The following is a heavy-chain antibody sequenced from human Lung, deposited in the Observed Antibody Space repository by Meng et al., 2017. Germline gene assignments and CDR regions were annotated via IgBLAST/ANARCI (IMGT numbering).Heavy chain of an antibody. CDR1: GGSFSDYY. J-gene: IGHJ4*02. CDR2: INHSWST. V-gene: IGHV4-34*01. CDR3: ARGPTTMAHDFDY. Sequence: QMQLQQWGAGLLKPSETLSLTCVVSGGSFSDYYWSWIRQPPGKGLEWIGEINHSWSTNYNPSLESRATISVDTSQNNLSLKLSSVTAADSAVYYCARGPTTMAHDFDYWGQGTLVTVSS. D-gene: IGHD4-11*01.